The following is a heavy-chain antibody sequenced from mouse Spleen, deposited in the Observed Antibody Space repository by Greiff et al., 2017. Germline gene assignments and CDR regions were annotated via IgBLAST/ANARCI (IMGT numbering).Heavy chain of an antibody. V-gene: IGHV1-82*01. Sequence: QVQLQQSGPELVQPGASVKISCKASGYAFSSSWMNWVKQRPGKGLEWIGRIYPGDGDTNYNGKFKGKATLTADKSSSTAYMQLSSLTSEDSAVYFCARGGTTVVADAMDYWGQGTSVTVSS. J-gene: IGHJ4*01. CDR2: IYPGDGDT. D-gene: IGHD1-1*01. CDR3: ARGGTTVVADAMDY. CDR1: GYAFSSSW.